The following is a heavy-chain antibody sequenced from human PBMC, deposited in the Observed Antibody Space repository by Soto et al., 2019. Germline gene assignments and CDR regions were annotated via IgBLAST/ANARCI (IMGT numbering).Heavy chain of an antibody. V-gene: IGHV3-30*18. CDR2: ISYDGSNK. CDR1: GFTFSSYG. J-gene: IGHJ5*02. Sequence: QVQLVESGGGVVQPGRSLRLSCAASGFTFSSYGMHWVRQAPGKGLEWVAVISYDGSNKYYADSVKGRFTISRDNSKNALYLQMNSLRAEDTAVYYCAKGMVRGRIGVNWVDPWGQGTLVTVSS. CDR3: AKGMVRGRIGVNWVDP. D-gene: IGHD3-10*01.